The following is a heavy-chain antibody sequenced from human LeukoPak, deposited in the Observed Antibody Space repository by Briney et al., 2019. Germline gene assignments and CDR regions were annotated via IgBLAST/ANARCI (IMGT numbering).Heavy chain of an antibody. D-gene: IGHD3-10*01. CDR1: GFTFSSYG. J-gene: IGHJ5*02. Sequence: GGSLRLSCAASGFTFSSYGIHWVRQAPGKGLEWVAFIRYDGSNKYYADSVKGRFTISRDNSKNTLYLQMNSLRAEDTAVYYCAKDLTMVRGAATGFDPWGQGTLVTVSS. CDR3: AKDLTMVRGAATGFDP. CDR2: IRYDGSNK. V-gene: IGHV3-30*02.